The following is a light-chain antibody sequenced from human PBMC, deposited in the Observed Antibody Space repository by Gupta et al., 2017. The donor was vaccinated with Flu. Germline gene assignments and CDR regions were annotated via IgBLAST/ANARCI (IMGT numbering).Light chain of an antibody. CDR2: DAL. CDR3: QQWSHEHPSIT. J-gene: IGKJ5*01. V-gene: IGKV3D-20*02. CDR1: QTVSNNY. Sequence: EIVLTQSPDTLSLSPGDRATLSCRASQTVSNNYLAWYQQRPGQPPSLLVYDALSTASGITESFRGSGDGTDFTLTITRGEPEDCEVYYCQQWSHEHPSITFGQGTRLEIK.